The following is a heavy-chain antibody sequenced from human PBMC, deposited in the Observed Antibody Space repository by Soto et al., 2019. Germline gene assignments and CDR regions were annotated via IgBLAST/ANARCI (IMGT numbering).Heavy chain of an antibody. CDR2: INPNTGGT. V-gene: IGHV1-2*02. D-gene: IGHD2-8*02. CDR3: ARGYGSGWGMFFDY. Sequence: QVPLVQSGAEVTKPGASVKVSCKASGYTFTGYYMHWVRQAPGQGLEWMGWINPNTGGTNYAQKFQGRVTMNRHTSISTAYMELSRLRSDDTAVYYCARGYGSGWGMFFDYWGQGTLVTVSS. J-gene: IGHJ4*02. CDR1: GYTFTGYY.